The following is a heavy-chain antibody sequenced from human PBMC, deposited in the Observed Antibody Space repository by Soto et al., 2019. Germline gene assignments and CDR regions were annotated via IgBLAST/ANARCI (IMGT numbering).Heavy chain of an antibody. CDR1: GYTFTIYG. CDR2: ISAYNGNT. D-gene: IGHD6-6*01. V-gene: IGHV1-18*01. J-gene: IGHJ6*02. Sequence: ASVKVSCKASGYTFTIYGISWVRQAPGQGLEWMGWISAYNGNTNYAQKLQGRVTMTTDTSTSTAYMELRSLRSDDTAVYYCAGLEYSSSSDYYGMDVWGQGTTVTVSS. CDR3: AGLEYSSSSDYYGMDV.